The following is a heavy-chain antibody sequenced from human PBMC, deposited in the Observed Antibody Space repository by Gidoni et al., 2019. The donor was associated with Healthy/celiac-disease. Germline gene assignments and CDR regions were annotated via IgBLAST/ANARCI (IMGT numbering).Heavy chain of an antibody. CDR2: IYYSGST. J-gene: IGHJ5*02. CDR1: GHPLSSSSYY. Sequence: QLQLQESGPGLVKPSDTLSLPCTVSGHPLSSSSYYWGWIRQPPGKGLEWIGSIYYSGSTYYNPSLKSRVTISVDTSKNQFSLKLSSVTAADTAVYYCARQTYYYDSSLFDPWGQGTLVTVSS. CDR3: ARQTYYYDSSLFDP. D-gene: IGHD3-22*01. V-gene: IGHV4-39*01.